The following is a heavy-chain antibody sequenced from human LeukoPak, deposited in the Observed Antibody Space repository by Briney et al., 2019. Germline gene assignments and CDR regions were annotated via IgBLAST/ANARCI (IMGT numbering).Heavy chain of an antibody. V-gene: IGHV4-61*02. J-gene: IGHJ4*02. D-gene: IGHD3-3*01. Sequence: PSQTLSLTCTVSGGSISSGGYYWSWIRQPAGKGLEWIGRIYTSGSTNYNPSLKSRVTISVDTSKNQFSLKLSSVTAADTAVYYCAREGFYDFWSGYYGNWGQGTLVTVSS. CDR2: IYTSGST. CDR1: GGSISSGGYY. CDR3: AREGFYDFWSGYYGN.